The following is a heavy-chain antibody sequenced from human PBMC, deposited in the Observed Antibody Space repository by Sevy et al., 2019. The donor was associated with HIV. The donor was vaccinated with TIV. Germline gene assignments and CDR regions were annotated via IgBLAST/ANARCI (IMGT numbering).Heavy chain of an antibody. D-gene: IGHD4-17*01. CDR1: GYSISSGYY. J-gene: IGHJ4*02. CDR3: AGHGDLDPYFDY. V-gene: IGHV4-38-2*02. Sequence: SETPSLTCTVSGYSISSGYYWGWIRQPPGKGLEWIGSIYHSGSTYYNPSLKSRVTISVDTSKNQFSLKLSSVTAADTAVYYCAGHGDLDPYFDYWGQGTLVTVSS. CDR2: IYHSGST.